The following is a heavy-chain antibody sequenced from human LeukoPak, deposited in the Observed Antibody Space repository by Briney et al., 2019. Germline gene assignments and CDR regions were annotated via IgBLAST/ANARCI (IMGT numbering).Heavy chain of an antibody. D-gene: IGHD3-22*01. V-gene: IGHV3-64*01. Sequence: GGSLRLSCAASGFTLSRYAMHWVRQAPGKGLEYVSAISSNGGSTYYANSVKGRFTISRDNIKNMLYLQMGSLRAEDMAVYYCARSYDSSGYYTTYYLDSWGQGTLVTVSS. CDR2: ISSNGGST. J-gene: IGHJ4*02. CDR1: GFTLSRYA. CDR3: ARSYDSSGYYTTYYLDS.